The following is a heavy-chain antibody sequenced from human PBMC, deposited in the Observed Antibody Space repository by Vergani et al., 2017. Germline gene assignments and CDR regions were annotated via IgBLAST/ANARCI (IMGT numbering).Heavy chain of an antibody. CDR2: ISWNSGSI. D-gene: IGHD3-22*01. CDR3: ARDRDSSGFLDY. Sequence: EVQLVESGGGLVQPGRSLRLSCAASGFTFDDYAMHWVRQAPGKGLEWVSGISWNSGSIGYADSVKGRFTISRDNAKNSLYLQMNSLRAEDTAVYYCARDRDSSGFLDYWGQGTLVTVSS. V-gene: IGHV3-9*01. CDR1: GFTFDDYA. J-gene: IGHJ4*02.